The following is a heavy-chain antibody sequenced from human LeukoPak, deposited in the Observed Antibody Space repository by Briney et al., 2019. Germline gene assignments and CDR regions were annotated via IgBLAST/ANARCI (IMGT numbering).Heavy chain of an antibody. CDR2: VSGTGGRT. CDR1: GFTFSTYA. J-gene: IGHJ5*02. CDR3: VKASSSLPQYNWFDA. D-gene: IGHD6-19*01. V-gene: IGHV3-23*01. Sequence: PGGSLRLSCAASGFTFSTYAMSWVRQAPGKGLEWVSVVSGTGGRTYYADSVKGRFTISRDNSKNTLYLQMNSLRAEDTALYYCVKASSSLPQYNWFDAWGQGTLVTVSS.